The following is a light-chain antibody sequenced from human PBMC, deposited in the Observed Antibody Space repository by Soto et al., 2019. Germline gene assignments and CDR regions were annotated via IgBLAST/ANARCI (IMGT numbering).Light chain of an antibody. Sequence: QSALTQPASVSGSPGQSITISCTGTSSYVGGYNYVSWYQQHPGKAPKFMIYDVSNRPSGVSNRFSGSQSGNTASLTISGLQDEDEAEYYCRSYTTSNTRQIVFGTGTKVTVL. CDR2: DVS. V-gene: IGLV2-14*01. CDR3: RSYTTSNTRQIV. J-gene: IGLJ1*01. CDR1: SSYVGGYNY.